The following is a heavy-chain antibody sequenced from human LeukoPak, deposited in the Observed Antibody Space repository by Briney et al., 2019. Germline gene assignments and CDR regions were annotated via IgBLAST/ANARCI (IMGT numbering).Heavy chain of an antibody. CDR1: GFPFSTYW. V-gene: IGHV3-7*05. Sequence: GGSLRLSCAASGFPFSTYWMSWVRQAQGKGLEWVANIKQDGSEKYYVDSVKGRFTISRDNAKNSLYLQMNSLRAEDTAVYYCARDRATMVRGVSYYFDYWGQGTLVTVSS. J-gene: IGHJ4*02. D-gene: IGHD3-10*01. CDR2: IKQDGSEK. CDR3: ARDRATMVRGVSYYFDY.